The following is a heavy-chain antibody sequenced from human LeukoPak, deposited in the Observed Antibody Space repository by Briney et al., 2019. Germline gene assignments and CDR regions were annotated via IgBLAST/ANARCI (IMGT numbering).Heavy chain of an antibody. CDR2: IKQDGSEK. Sequence: GGSLRLSCAASGFTFSSYWMNWARQAPGKGLEWVANIKQDGSEKYYVDSVKGRFTISRDNAKNSLYLQMNSLRAEDTAVYYCARTRITMIVGLASRFDYWGQGTLVTVSS. CDR3: ARTRITMIVGLASRFDY. V-gene: IGHV3-7*01. D-gene: IGHD3-22*01. CDR1: GFTFSSYW. J-gene: IGHJ4*02.